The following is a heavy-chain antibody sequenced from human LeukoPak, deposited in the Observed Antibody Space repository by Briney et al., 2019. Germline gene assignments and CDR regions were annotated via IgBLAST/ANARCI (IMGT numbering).Heavy chain of an antibody. J-gene: IGHJ3*02. CDR3: ARDLVTVTTGFDI. Sequence: PSETLSPTCTVSGDSFSSHYWSWIRQPPGKGLEWIGYISYIGSTNYNPSLKSRVTISIDTSKNQFSLKLSSVTAADTAVYYCARDLVTVTTGFDIWGQGTMVSVSS. V-gene: IGHV4-59*11. D-gene: IGHD4-17*01. CDR1: GDSFSSHY. CDR2: ISYIGST.